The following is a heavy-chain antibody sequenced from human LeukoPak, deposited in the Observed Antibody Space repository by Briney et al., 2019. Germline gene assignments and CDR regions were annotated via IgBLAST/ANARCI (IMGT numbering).Heavy chain of an antibody. CDR2: ISSSSSYI. CDR3: ARDNCAFSGSDWILSYGMDV. J-gene: IGHJ6*04. D-gene: IGHD3-10*01. V-gene: IGHV3-21*01. CDR1: GFTFSSYS. Sequence: GGSLRLSCAASGFTFSSYSMNWVRQAPGKGLEWVSSISSSSSYIYYADSVKGRLTISRDNAKNSLYLQMNSLRAKDTAVYYCARDNCAFSGSDWILSYGMDVWGKGTTVTVSS.